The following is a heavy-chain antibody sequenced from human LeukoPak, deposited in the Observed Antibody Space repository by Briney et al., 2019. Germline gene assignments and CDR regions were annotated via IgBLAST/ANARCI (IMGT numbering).Heavy chain of an antibody. D-gene: IGHD5-18*01. J-gene: IGHJ4*02. V-gene: IGHV3-33*01. CDR3: ARELGYGHGFDY. Sequence: GRSVRLSCAASGFIFSSYGMHWVRQAPGKALEWVADIWYDGSNIYYADSVKGRFNISRDNSKNTLYLQMNSLRAEDTAVYYCARELGYGHGFDYWGQGTLVTVSS. CDR1: GFIFSSYG. CDR2: IWYDGSNI.